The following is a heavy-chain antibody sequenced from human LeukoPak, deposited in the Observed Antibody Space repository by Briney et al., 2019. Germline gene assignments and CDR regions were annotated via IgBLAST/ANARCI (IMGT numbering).Heavy chain of an antibody. CDR1: GYTFTSYY. Sequence: ASVKVSCKASGYTFTSYYMHWVRQAPGQGLEWMGIINPSGGSTSYAQKFQGRVTMTRDTSTSTVYMELSNLRSEDTAVYYCARPLGSAGFGGVIVLHPLLYWGQGTLVTVSS. CDR2: INPSGGST. D-gene: IGHD3-16*02. V-gene: IGHV1-46*01. J-gene: IGHJ4*02. CDR3: ARPLGSAGFGGVIVLHPLLY.